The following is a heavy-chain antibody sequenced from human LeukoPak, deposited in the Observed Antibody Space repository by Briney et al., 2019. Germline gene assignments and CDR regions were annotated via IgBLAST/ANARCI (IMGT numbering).Heavy chain of an antibody. Sequence: PGGSLRLSCAASGFTFSSYWMSWVRQAPGKGLEWVANIKQDGSDKYYVDSVKGRFTISRDNAKNSLYLQMNSLRAEDTAVYYCASLNYYDSSGYYFGRQSPYSYGMDVWGQGTTVTVSS. CDR2: IKQDGSDK. CDR1: GFTFSSYW. V-gene: IGHV3-7*01. D-gene: IGHD3-22*01. CDR3: ASLNYYDSSGYYFGRQSPYSYGMDV. J-gene: IGHJ6*02.